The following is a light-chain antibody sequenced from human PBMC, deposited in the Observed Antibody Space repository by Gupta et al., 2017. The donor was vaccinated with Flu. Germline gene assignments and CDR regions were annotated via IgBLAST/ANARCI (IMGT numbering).Light chain of an antibody. V-gene: IGKV1-33*01. CDR2: DAS. CDR1: QDINKY. J-gene: IGKJ2*01. Sequence: DIQMPQSPSSLAASVGDSVTITCQASQDINKYLNWYHQIPGKAPKLLIYDASSLKTGVPSTFSGGRSGTEFSFTINGLQPEDVGTYYCQQADNVPYTFGQGTKVEI. CDR3: QQADNVPYT.